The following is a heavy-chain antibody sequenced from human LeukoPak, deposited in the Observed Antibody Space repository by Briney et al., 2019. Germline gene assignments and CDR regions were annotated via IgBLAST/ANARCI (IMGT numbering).Heavy chain of an antibody. CDR3: ARDRDYYDSIGYYYEGGSLDY. CDR2: INPNSGGT. CDR1: GYTFSVYY. D-gene: IGHD3-22*01. J-gene: IGHJ4*02. Sequence: ASVKVSCKASGYTFSVYYMHWVRQAPGQGLEWMGWINPNSGGTNYAQKFQGRVTMTRDTSISTAYMELSRLRSDATAVYYCARDRDYYDSIGYYYEGGSLDYWGQGTLVTVSS. V-gene: IGHV1-2*02.